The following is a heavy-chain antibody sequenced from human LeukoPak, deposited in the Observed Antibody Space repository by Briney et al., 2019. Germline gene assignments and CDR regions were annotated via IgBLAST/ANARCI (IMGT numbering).Heavy chain of an antibody. CDR3: ARDDYGYSWGY. CDR1: SGSISSNSYY. V-gene: IGHV4-39*07. CDR2: IYYSGST. D-gene: IGHD4/OR15-4a*01. Sequence: PSETLSLTCIVSSGSISSNSYYWGWIRQPPGKGLEWIGSIYYSGSTYYNPSLKSRVTISVDTSKNQFSLKLSSVTAADTAVYYCARDDYGYSWGYWGQGTLVTVSS. J-gene: IGHJ4*02.